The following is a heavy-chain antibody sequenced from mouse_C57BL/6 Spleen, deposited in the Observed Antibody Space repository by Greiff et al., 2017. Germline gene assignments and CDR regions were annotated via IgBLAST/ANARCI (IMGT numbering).Heavy chain of an antibody. CDR1: GYTFTSYW. CDR3: ARSRGNSPDY. Sequence: QVQLQQPGAELVKPGASVKLSCKASGYTFTSYWMHWVKQRPGRGLEWIGRIDPNSGGTKYTEKFKRKATLTEDKPSNTAYMQLSSLTSRDSAVYYCARSRGNSPDYWGQGTSVTVSS. CDR2: IDPNSGGT. J-gene: IGHJ4*01. V-gene: IGHV1-72*01.